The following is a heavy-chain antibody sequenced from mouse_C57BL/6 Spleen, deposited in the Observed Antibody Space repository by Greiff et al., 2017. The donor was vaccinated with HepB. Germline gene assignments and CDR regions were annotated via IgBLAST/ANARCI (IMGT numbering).Heavy chain of an antibody. CDR3: ARDTTVVAIDY. Sequence: VKLVESGPELVKPGASVKISCKASGYAFSSSWMNWVKQRPGKGLEWIGRIYPGDGDTNYNGKFKGKATLTADKSSSTAYMQLSSLTSEDSAVYFCARDTTVVAIDYWGQGTTLTVSS. CDR2: IYPGDGDT. J-gene: IGHJ2*01. V-gene: IGHV1-82*01. D-gene: IGHD1-1*01. CDR1: GYAFSSSW.